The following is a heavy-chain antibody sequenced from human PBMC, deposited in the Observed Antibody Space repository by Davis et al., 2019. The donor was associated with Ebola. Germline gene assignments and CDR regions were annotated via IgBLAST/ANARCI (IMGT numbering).Heavy chain of an antibody. CDR3: ATGGRMSVAGRVHYYYAMDD. Sequence: HTGGSLRPSCAASGFTFSSYSMNWVRQAPGKGLEWVSRINGDGKSTSYADSVKGRFTLSRDNAKNTVYLQMNSLRAEDTAVYYCATGGRMSVAGRVHYYYAMDDWGQGTTVTVSS. J-gene: IGHJ6*02. CDR2: INGDGKST. CDR1: GFTFSSYS. V-gene: IGHV3-74*01. D-gene: IGHD6-19*01.